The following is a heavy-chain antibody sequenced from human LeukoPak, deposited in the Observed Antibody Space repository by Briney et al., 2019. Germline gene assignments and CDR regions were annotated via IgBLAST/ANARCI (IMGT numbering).Heavy chain of an antibody. J-gene: IGHJ4*02. D-gene: IGHD3-22*01. CDR3: ARAHNYDGRDYYYAFSDY. CDR2: VNWSGSST. Sequence: GRSLRLSCAASGFTFSDYTMQWVRQAPGKGLEWVSGVNWSGSSTNYADSVKGRFTISRDSATNSLYLQMNSLRAEDTALYYCARAHNYDGRDYYYAFSDYWGQGTLVTVSS. V-gene: IGHV3-20*04. CDR1: GFTFSDYT.